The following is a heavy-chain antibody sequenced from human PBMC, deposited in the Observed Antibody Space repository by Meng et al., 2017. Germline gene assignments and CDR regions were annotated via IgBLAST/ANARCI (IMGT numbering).Heavy chain of an antibody. J-gene: IGHJ4*02. D-gene: IGHD1-7*01. CDR3: AHRRNYSPGWTFGY. CDR2: IHWSDEK. CDR1: GFSLTSCCVG. V-gene: IGHV2-5*01. Sequence: QIPLKESGSRLVTPTQTLTLTCTFSGFSLTSCCVGGGWIRQPPGKALEWLALIHWSDEKRYSPSLNSRLAITKDNTNNQVVLTMTNIDPVDTATYYWAHRRNYSPGWTFGYWGQGTLVTVSS.